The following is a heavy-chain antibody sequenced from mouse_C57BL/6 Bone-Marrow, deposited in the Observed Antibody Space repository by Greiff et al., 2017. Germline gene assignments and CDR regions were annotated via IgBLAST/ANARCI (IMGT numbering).Heavy chain of an antibody. CDR1: GFTFSDYY. CDR2: INYDGSST. Sequence: EVKLVESEGGLVQPGSSMKLSCTASGFTFSDYYMAWVRQVPEKGLEWVANINYDGSSTYYLDSLKSRFIISRDNAKNILYLQMSSLKSEDTATYYWSREPDGRSFPHAMDYWGQGTSVTVSS. CDR3: SREPDGRSFPHAMDY. D-gene: IGHD1-1*01. V-gene: IGHV5-16*01. J-gene: IGHJ4*01.